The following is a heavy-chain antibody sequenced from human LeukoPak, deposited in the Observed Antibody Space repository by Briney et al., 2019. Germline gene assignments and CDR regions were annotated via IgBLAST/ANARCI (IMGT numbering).Heavy chain of an antibody. D-gene: IGHD4-11*01. CDR3: ARYSNYKGYYYYMDV. J-gene: IGHJ6*03. Sequence: TGGSLRLSCAASGFTFSSYSMNWVRQAPGKGLEWVSSISSSSSYIYYADSVKGRFTISRDNAKNSLYLQMNSLRAEDTAVYYCARYSNYKGYYYYMDVWGKGTTVTVSS. V-gene: IGHV3-21*01. CDR1: GFTFSSYS. CDR2: ISSSSSYI.